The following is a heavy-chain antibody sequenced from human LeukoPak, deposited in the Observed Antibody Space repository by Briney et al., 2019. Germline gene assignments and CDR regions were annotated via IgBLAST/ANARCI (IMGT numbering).Heavy chain of an antibody. J-gene: IGHJ4*02. D-gene: IGHD6-6*01. CDR3: AKPPISSSSILIDY. V-gene: IGHV3-74*01. CDR2: INADEDRA. CDR1: GFTFSDYW. Sequence: GGSLRLSCAASGFTFSDYWMHWVRQAPGKGLVWVSHINADEDRAAYADSVKGRFTISRDNARNTLYLQMNSLRAEDTAVYYCAKPPISSSSILIDYWGQGTLVTVSS.